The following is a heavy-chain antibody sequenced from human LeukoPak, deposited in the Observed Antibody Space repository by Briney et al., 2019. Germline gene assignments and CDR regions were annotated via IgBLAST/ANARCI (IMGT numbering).Heavy chain of an antibody. V-gene: IGHV3-53*01. CDR3: ARDLHDYVAMDV. CDR1: GFTFSNVW. J-gene: IGHJ6*02. Sequence: PGGSLRLSCAVSGFTFSNVWMTWVREAPGQGLEWGSSIGSDNKPHYSESVKGRFAISRDNSKSMLFLQLNSLRAEDTALYYCARDLHDYVAMDVWGQGTTVTVSS. CDR2: IGSDNKP. D-gene: IGHD3-10*02.